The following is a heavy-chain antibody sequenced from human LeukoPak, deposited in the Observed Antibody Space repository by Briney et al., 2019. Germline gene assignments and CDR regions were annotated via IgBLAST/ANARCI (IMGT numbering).Heavy chain of an antibody. D-gene: IGHD6-19*01. J-gene: IGHJ4*02. CDR1: GFTFSNYA. CDR3: ARASVAGWYYFDY. V-gene: IGHV3-23*01. CDR2: ISGSSGST. Sequence: PGGSLRLSCAASGFTFSNYAMSWVRQAPGKGLEWVSGISGSSGSTYNADSVKGRFTISRDNSKNTLYLQVNSLRAEDTAVYYCARASVAGWYYFDYWGRGTLVTVSS.